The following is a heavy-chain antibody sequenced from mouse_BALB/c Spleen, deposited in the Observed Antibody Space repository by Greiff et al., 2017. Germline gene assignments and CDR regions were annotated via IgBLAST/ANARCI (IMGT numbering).Heavy chain of an antibody. CDR1: GFNIKDTY. CDR2: IDPANGNT. Sequence: VQLQQSGAELVKPGASVKLSCTASGFNIKDTYMHLVKQRPEQGLEWIGRIDPANGNTKYDPKFQGKATITADTSSNTAYLQLSSLTSEDTAVYYCARRNAVYWYFDVWGAGTTVTVSS. J-gene: IGHJ1*01. V-gene: IGHV14-3*02. CDR3: ARRNAVYWYFDV.